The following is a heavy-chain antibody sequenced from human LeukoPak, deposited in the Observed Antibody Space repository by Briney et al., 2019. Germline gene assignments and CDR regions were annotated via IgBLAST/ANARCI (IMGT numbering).Heavy chain of an antibody. V-gene: IGHV3-53*01. CDR2: IYSGVST. Sequence: GGSLRLSCAASGFTVSSNYMTWVRQAPGKGLECVSVIYSGVSTYYADSVKGRFTISRDNSKNTLYLQMNSLRAEDTAVYYCAKDRGEYYYDSSGYYPFDYWGQGTLVTVSS. CDR1: GFTVSSNY. J-gene: IGHJ4*02. CDR3: AKDRGEYYYDSSGYYPFDY. D-gene: IGHD3-22*01.